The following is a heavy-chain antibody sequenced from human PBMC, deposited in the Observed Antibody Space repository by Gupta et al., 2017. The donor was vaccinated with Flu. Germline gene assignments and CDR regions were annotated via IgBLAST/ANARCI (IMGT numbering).Heavy chain of an antibody. CDR3: ARVGAIFGAPDY. CDR1: GGSISSYY. CDR2: IYYSGST. V-gene: IGHV4-59*01. J-gene: IGHJ4*02. Sequence: QVQLQESGPGLVKPSETLSLTCTVSGGSISSYYWSWIRQPPGKGLEWIGYIYYSGSTNYNPSLKSRVTISVDTSKNQFSLKLSSVTAADTAVYYCARVGAIFGAPDYWGQGTLVTVSS. D-gene: IGHD3-3*01.